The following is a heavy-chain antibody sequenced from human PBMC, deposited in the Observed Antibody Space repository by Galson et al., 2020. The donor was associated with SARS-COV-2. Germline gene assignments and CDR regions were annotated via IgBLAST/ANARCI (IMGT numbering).Heavy chain of an antibody. V-gene: IGHV4-39*01. D-gene: IGHD6-19*01. CDR2: IYYSGNT. CDR3: ARQEGTTVTGQFDY. CDR1: GGSISSSNYY. Sequence: ETSETLSLTCTVSGGSISSSNYYWGWIRQPPGKGLEWIGSIYYSGNTNYDPSLKSRVSISVDTSKNQFSLNLSSVTAADTAVYYCARQEGTTVTGQFDYWGQGTLVTVSS. J-gene: IGHJ4*02.